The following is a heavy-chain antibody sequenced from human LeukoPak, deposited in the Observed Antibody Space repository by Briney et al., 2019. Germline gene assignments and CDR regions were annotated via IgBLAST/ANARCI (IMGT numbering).Heavy chain of an antibody. Sequence: PGGSLRLSCAASGFTFSSYAMSWIRQPPGKGLEWIGEINHSGSTNYNPSLKSRVTMSVDTSKNQFSLKLSSVTAADTAVYYCARDLSVGYYYYGMDVWGQGTTVTVSS. CDR3: ARDLSVGYYYYGMDV. CDR2: INHSGST. CDR1: GFTFSSYA. J-gene: IGHJ6*02. V-gene: IGHV4-34*01. D-gene: IGHD2-15*01.